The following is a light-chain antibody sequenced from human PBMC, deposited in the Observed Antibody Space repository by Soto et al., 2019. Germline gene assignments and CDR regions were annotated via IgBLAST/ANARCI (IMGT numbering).Light chain of an antibody. J-gene: IGKJ1*01. CDR2: DAS. CDR1: QSVSSN. CDR3: QQYNDWPPWT. Sequence: EIVMTQSPATLSVSPGERATLSCRASQSVSSNLAWYQQKPGQAPRRLIYDASTRATGIPTRFSGSGSGTEFTLTISSLQSEDFAVYYCQQYNDWPPWTFGQGTKVEIK. V-gene: IGKV3-15*01.